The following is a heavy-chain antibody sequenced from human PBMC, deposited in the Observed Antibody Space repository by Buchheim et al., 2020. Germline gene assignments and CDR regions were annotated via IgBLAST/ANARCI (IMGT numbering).Heavy chain of an antibody. D-gene: IGHD2-21*01. J-gene: IGHJ4*02. CDR1: GFSLSTSGVR. CDR2: TDSNDGK. CDR3: ARMIWWSHDC. Sequence: QGALKESGPALVKPTQTLTLTCTFSGFSLSTSGVRVSWVRQPPGKALEWLARTDSNDGKFYTTSLKTRLTISKEPSKNQVVLTMTNMDPVDTATYYCARMIWWSHDCWGQGTL. V-gene: IGHV2-70*04.